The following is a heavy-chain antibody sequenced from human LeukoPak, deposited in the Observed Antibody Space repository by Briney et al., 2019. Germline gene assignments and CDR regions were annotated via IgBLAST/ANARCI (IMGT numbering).Heavy chain of an antibody. J-gene: IGHJ4*02. Sequence: PGGSLRLSCAASGFTFSSYAMSWVRQAPGKGLEWVSAISGSGGSTYYADSVKGRFTISRDNSKNTLYLQMNSLRAEDTAVYYCAKGGPWIQLWFTRPFDYWGQGTLVTVSS. V-gene: IGHV3-23*01. CDR2: ISGSGGST. D-gene: IGHD5-18*01. CDR1: GFTFSSYA. CDR3: AKGGPWIQLWFTRPFDY.